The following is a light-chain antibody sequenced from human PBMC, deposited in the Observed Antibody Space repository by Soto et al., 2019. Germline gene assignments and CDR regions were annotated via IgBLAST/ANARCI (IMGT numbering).Light chain of an antibody. J-gene: IGLJ3*02. Sequence: QSVLTQSSPASASPGSSVKLTCTLSSGHSNSIIAWHHQQPGKAPRYLMKLEGSGNYNKGSGVPDRFSGSSSGADRYLTISNLQSEDEADYYCETWDSNTRVFGGGTQLTVL. CDR3: ETWDSNTRV. CDR2: LEGSGNY. V-gene: IGLV4-60*03. CDR1: SGHSNSI.